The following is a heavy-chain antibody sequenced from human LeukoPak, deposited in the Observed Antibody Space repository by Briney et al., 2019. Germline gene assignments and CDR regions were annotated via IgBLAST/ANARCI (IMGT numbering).Heavy chain of an antibody. CDR1: GGTFSSYA. CDR3: ARDISDILTGSTHVYDY. Sequence: GGSLRLSCAASGGTFSSYAISWVRQAPGQGLEWMGGIIPIFGTANYAQKFQGRVTITADESTSTAYMELSSLGSEDTAVYYCARDISDILTGSTHVYDYWGQGTLVTVSS. CDR2: IIPIFGTA. J-gene: IGHJ4*02. V-gene: IGHV1-69*01. D-gene: IGHD3-9*01.